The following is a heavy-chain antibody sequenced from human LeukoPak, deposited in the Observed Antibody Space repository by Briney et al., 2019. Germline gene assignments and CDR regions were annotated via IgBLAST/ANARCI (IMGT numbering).Heavy chain of an antibody. CDR3: AKDRSSGDYYYFDY. D-gene: IGHD3-22*01. V-gene: IGHV3-23*01. J-gene: IGHJ4*02. CDR1: GFTFSSYA. Sequence: GGSLRLSCAASGFTFSSYAMSWVRQAPGKGLEWVSALSGSGGSTFYADSVKGRFTISRDNSKNTLYLQMNSLRAEDTAVYYCAKDRSSGDYYYFDYWGQGSLVTVSS. CDR2: LSGSGGST.